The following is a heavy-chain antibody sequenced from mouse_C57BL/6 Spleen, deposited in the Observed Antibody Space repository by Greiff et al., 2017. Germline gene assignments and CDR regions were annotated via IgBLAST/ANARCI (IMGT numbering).Heavy chain of an antibody. Sequence: GQRKRSGGGLVKPGGPRKPPGPAPGFTSSAIGLPGVGRAPERGWGWVAYISSGSSTIYYADTVKCRFSISRDNAKNTLFLQMTSLRSEDTAMYYCAKVRYDYEGYFDVCGTGTTVTVSS. CDR1: GFTSSAIG. CDR2: ISSGSSTI. CDR3: AKVRYDYEGYFDV. V-gene: IGHV5-17*01. D-gene: IGHD2-4*01. J-gene: IGHJ1*03.